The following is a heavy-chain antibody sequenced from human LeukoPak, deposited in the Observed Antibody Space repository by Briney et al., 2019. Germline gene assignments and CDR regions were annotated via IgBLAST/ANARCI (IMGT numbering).Heavy chain of an antibody. CDR2: ISYSGST. CDR3: ARHVTIPAAGTPRHFDS. J-gene: IGHJ4*02. Sequence: SETLSLTCTVSGGSISSSSYFWGWIRQPPGKGLEWVGSISYSGSTFYNPSLRSRVTISVDTSKNQFSLNLSSVTAADTAVFFCARHVTIPAAGTPRHFDSWGQGALVTVSS. V-gene: IGHV4-39*01. D-gene: IGHD6-13*01. CDR1: GGSISSSSYF.